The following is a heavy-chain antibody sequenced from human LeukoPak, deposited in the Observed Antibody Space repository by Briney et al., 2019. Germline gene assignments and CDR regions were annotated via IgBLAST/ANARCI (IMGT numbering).Heavy chain of an antibody. V-gene: IGHV3-30-3*01. CDR3: ARDNEGIFYDSSGYYPEGAFDI. J-gene: IGHJ3*02. CDR1: GFTFSSYA. CDR2: ISYDGSNK. D-gene: IGHD3-22*01. Sequence: PGRSLRLSCAASGFTFSSYAMHWVRQAPGKGLEWVAVISYDGSNKYYADSVKGRFTISRDNSKNTLYLQMNSLRAEDTAVYYCARDNEGIFYDSSGYYPEGAFDIWGQGTMVTVSS.